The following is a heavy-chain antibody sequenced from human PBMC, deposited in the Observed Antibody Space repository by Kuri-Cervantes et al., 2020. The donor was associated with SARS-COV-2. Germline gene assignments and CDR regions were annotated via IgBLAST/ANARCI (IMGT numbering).Heavy chain of an antibody. J-gene: IGHJ4*02. D-gene: IGHD3-22*01. CDR3: ARFYDSREYYFDY. CDR1: GFTFSSYA. CDR2: ISYDGSNK. Sequence: GGSLRLSCAASGFTFSSYAMHWVRQAPGKGLEWVAVISYDGSNKYYADSVKGRFTISRDNSKNTLYLQMNSLRAEDTAVYYCARFYDSREYYFDYWGQGTLVTVSS. V-gene: IGHV3-30-3*01.